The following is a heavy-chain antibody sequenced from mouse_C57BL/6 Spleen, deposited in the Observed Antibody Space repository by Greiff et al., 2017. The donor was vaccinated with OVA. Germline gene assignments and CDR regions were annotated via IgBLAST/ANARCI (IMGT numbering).Heavy chain of an antibody. V-gene: IGHV3-6*01. CDR2: ISYDGSN. J-gene: IGHJ1*03. D-gene: IGHD2-4*01. CDR3: ARADYDYWYFDV. CDR1: GYSITSGYY. Sequence: EVHLVESGPGLVKPSQSLSLTCSVTGYSITSGYYWNWIRQFPGNKLEWMGYISYDGSNNYNPSLKNRISITRDTSKNQFFLKLNSVTTEDTATYYCARADYDYWYFDVWGTGTTVTVSS.